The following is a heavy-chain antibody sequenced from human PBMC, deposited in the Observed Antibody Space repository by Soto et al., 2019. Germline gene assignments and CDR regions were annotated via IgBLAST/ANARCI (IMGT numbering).Heavy chain of an antibody. D-gene: IGHD6-19*01. CDR3: ARDIIAVAYYYYYYMDV. J-gene: IGHJ6*03. CDR2: IKQDGSEK. CDR1: GFTFSSYW. V-gene: IGHV3-7*01. Sequence: GGSLRLSCAASGFTFSSYWMSWVRQAPGKGLEWVANIKQDGSEKYYVDSVKGRFTISRDNAKNSLYLQMNSLRAEDTAVYYCARDIIAVAYYYYYYMDVWGKGTTVTVSS.